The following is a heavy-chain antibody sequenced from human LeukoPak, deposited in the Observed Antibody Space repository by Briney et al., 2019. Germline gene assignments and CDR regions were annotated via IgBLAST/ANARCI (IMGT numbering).Heavy chain of an antibody. CDR1: GFTFSSYW. CDR3: TRGRYYGDCPH. Sequence: GGSLRLSCAASGFTFSSYWMHWVRQAPGKGLVWVSRINSDGSSTNYADSVKGRFTISRDNAKNTLYLQINSLGAEDTAVYYCTRGRYYGDCPHWGQGTLVTVSS. CDR2: INSDGSST. J-gene: IGHJ1*01. D-gene: IGHD4-17*01. V-gene: IGHV3-74*01.